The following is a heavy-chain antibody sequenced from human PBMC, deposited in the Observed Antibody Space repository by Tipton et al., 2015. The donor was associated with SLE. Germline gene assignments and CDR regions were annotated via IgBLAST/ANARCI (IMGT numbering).Heavy chain of an antibody. CDR1: GGSISSSYY. V-gene: IGHV4-39*07. Sequence: TLSLTCAVSGGSISSSYYWGWIRQPPGKGLEWIGSIYYSGSTYYNPSLKSRVTISVDTSKNQFSLKLSSVTAADTAVYYCARGSSSWYGGYYFDYWGQGTLVTVSS. CDR2: IYYSGST. CDR3: ARGSSSWYGGYYFDY. D-gene: IGHD6-13*01. J-gene: IGHJ4*02.